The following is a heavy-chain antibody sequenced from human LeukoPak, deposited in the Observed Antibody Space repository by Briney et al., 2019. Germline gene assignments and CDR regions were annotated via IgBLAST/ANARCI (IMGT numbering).Heavy chain of an antibody. Sequence: ASVKVSCKASGYTFTNYAMHWVRLAPGQRLQWMGWINLVNGNTKYSQYFEGRVTITRDTSASTVYTELSSLRPDDMAVYYCARGRGTIGSNRDFYFYYYMDIWGNGTTVTVSS. CDR1: GYTFTNYA. D-gene: IGHD2-21*01. CDR3: ARGRGTIGSNRDFYFYYYMDI. CDR2: INLVNGNT. V-gene: IGHV1-3*03. J-gene: IGHJ6*03.